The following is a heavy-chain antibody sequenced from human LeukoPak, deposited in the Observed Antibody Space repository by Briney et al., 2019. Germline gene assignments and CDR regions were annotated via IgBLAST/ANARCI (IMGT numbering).Heavy chain of an antibody. CDR3: ARMGVLYYYDSSGYSPGYFDY. CDR2: ISSSSSTI. V-gene: IGHV3-48*04. J-gene: IGHJ4*02. Sequence: PGGSLRLSCAASGFTFSSYSMNWVRQAPGKGLEWVSYISSSSSTIYYADSVKGRFTISRDNAKNSLYLQMNSLRAEDTAVYYCARMGVLYYYDSSGYSPGYFDYWGQGTLVTVSS. D-gene: IGHD3-22*01. CDR1: GFTFSSYS.